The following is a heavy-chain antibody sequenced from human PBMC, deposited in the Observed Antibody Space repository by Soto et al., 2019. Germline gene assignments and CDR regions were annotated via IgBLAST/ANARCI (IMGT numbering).Heavy chain of an antibody. Sequence: ASVKVSCKASGYTFTSYAMHWVRQAPGQRLEWMGWINAGNGNTKYSQKFQGRVTITRDTSASTAYMELSSLRSEDTAVYYCAATGGNIAARRKDYYYYYYMDVWGKGTTVTVSS. CDR3: AATGGNIAARRKDYYYYYYMDV. V-gene: IGHV1-3*01. J-gene: IGHJ6*03. D-gene: IGHD6-6*01. CDR1: GYTFTSYA. CDR2: INAGNGNT.